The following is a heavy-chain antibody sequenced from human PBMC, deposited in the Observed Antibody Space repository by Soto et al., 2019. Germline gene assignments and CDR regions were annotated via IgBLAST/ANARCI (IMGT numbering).Heavy chain of an antibody. CDR1: GGSFSGYY. J-gene: IGHJ4*02. Sequence: PSETLSLTCAVYGGSFSGYYWSWIRQPPGKGLEWIGEINHSGSTNYNPSLKSRVTISVDTSKNQFSLKLSSVTAADTAVYYCARHAPSTMIELVWSQGTLVTV. V-gene: IGHV4-34*01. D-gene: IGHD3-22*01. CDR3: ARHAPSTMIELV. CDR2: INHSGST.